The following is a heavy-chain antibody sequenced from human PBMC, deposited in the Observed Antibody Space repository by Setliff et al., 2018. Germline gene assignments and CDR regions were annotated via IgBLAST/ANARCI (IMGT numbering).Heavy chain of an antibody. J-gene: IGHJ4*02. D-gene: IGHD4-17*01. CDR3: ARLRKDYGDYYYFDY. CDR2: IKQDGSDK. V-gene: IGHV3-7*01. CDR1: GFIFSTYW. Sequence: GGSLSLSCAASGFIFSTYWISWVRQAPGKGLEWVANIKQDGSDKYYVDSVKGRFTISRDNAKNSLYLQMNSLRAEDTAVYYCARLRKDYGDYYYFDYWGQGTLVTVSS.